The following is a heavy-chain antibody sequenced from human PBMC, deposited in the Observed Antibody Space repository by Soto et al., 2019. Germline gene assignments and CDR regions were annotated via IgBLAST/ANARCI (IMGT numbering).Heavy chain of an antibody. V-gene: IGHV4-39*01. CDR1: GGSISSSSYF. J-gene: IGHJ5*02. CDR2: IYYSGNNYT. D-gene: IGHD6-6*01. Sequence: PSEILSLTCTVSGGSISSSSYFWGWIRQPPGKGLEWIGSIYYSGNNYTSYADSVKGRFTISRDNAKNSLFLQVNSLRAEDTAVYYCARQRPDGARLDPWGQGTLVNVSS. CDR3: ARQRPDGARLDP.